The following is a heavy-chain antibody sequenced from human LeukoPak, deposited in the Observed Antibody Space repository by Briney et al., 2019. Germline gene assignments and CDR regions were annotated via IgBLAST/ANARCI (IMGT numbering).Heavy chain of an antibody. Sequence: GGSLRLSCAASGFTFSSYAMSWVRQAPGKGLEWGSAISGSGGSTYYADSVKGRFTISRDNSKNTLYLQMNSLRAEDTAVYYCANEKTGSGSFDYWGQGTLVTVSS. CDR1: GFTFSSYA. CDR2: ISGSGGST. V-gene: IGHV3-23*01. D-gene: IGHD1-26*01. CDR3: ANEKTGSGSFDY. J-gene: IGHJ4*02.